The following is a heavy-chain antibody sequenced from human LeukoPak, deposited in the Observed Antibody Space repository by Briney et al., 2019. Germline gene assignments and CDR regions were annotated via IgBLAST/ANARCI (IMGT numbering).Heavy chain of an antibody. Sequence: GGSLRLSCAASGLTFSKAWMTWVRQAPGKGLEWVGRIKSKTDGGTTDYAAPVKGRITISRDDSKNTVYLQMNSLKTEDTAVYYCTTGDCRSTSCYADYYYYYMDVWGKGTTVTVSS. CDR1: GLTFSKAW. V-gene: IGHV3-15*01. D-gene: IGHD2-2*01. CDR2: IKSKTDGGTT. CDR3: TTGDCRSTSCYADYYYYYMDV. J-gene: IGHJ6*03.